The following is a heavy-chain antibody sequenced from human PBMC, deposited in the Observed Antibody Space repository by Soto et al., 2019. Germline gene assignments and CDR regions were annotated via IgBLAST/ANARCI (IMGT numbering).Heavy chain of an antibody. CDR3: TPSALSGSRYYFDF. CDR2: ISWDDNK. V-gene: IGHV2-5*02. D-gene: IGHD1-26*01. CDR1: GFSLNTRAVG. Sequence: QITLKESGPTLVKPTQTLTLTCSLSGFSLNTRAVGVGWIRQPPGKALEWLALISWDDNKRYRPSLESRLSIAKDTSGNQVVLTMSNLDPLDTATYYCTPSALSGSRYYFDFRGLGTLVTVSS. J-gene: IGHJ4*02.